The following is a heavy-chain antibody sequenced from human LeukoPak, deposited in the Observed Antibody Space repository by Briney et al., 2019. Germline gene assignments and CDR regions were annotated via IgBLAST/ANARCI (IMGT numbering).Heavy chain of an antibody. CDR3: ARDVGEYCSSTNCYASHY. CDR2: INPHSGGT. D-gene: IGHD2-2*01. Sequence: ASVKVSCKASGYTFTNYDINWVRQATGQGLEWMGWINPHSGGTNYAQKFQGGVTMTRDTSITTAYMELSSLRSDDTAVYYCARDVGEYCSSTNCYASHYWGQGTLVTVSS. V-gene: IGHV1-2*02. J-gene: IGHJ4*02. CDR1: GYTFTNYD.